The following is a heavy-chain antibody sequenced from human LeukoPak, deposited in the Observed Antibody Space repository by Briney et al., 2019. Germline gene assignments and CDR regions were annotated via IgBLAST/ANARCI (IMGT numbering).Heavy chain of an antibody. CDR2: IYYSGST. CDR1: GGSISSGDYY. D-gene: IGHD2-15*01. CDR3: ARCVVRGWFDP. V-gene: IGHV4-61*08. J-gene: IGHJ5*02. Sequence: SETLSLTCTVSGGSISSGDYYWSWIRQPPGKGLEWIGYIYYSGSTNYNPSLKSRVTMSVDTSKNQFSLKLSSVTAADTAVYYCARCVVRGWFDPWGQGTLVTVSS.